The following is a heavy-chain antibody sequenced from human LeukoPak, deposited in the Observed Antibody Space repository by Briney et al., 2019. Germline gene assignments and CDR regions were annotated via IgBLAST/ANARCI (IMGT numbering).Heavy chain of an antibody. CDR2: IYTSGST. CDR1: GGSISSDNYY. Sequence: SETLSLTCSVSGGSISSDNYYWSWIRQPAGKGLEWIGRIYTSGSTTYNPSLKSRVTMSVDTSKNQFSLKLSSVTAADTAVYYCARDPFRSNWFDPWGQGTLVTVSS. CDR3: ARDPFRSNWFDP. J-gene: IGHJ5*02. V-gene: IGHV4-61*02.